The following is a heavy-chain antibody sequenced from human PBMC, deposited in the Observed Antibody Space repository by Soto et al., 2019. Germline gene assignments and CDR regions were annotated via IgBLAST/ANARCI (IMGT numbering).Heavy chain of an antibody. V-gene: IGHV1-69*01. CDR3: ARGGKERFRGSGMDV. J-gene: IGHJ6*02. D-gene: IGHD1-1*01. Sequence: QVQLVQSGAEVKKPGTSVKVSCKVSGGTFSSYAISWVRQAPGQGLEWMGEIISIFGTAMYAQKFQGRVTLIADESASTAYMELSSLRSDDTAVYYCARGGKERFRGSGMDVWGQGTTVTVSS. CDR2: IISIFGTA. CDR1: GGTFSSYA.